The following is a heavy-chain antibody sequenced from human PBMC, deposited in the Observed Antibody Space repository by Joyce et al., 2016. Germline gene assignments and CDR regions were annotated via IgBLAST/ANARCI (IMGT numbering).Heavy chain of an antibody. Sequence: QVQLQESGPGLVKPLETLSLTCTVFVGSISSYYWNWIRQPPGKGLEWIGYIYYSGITNYTPTLKSRVTISVDPSKNQFSLRLSSVTAADTAVYYCGRGFGARNYFAFDIWGQGAMVTVSS. V-gene: IGHV4-59*01. CDR2: IYYSGIT. D-gene: IGHD1-7*01. CDR1: VGSISSYY. J-gene: IGHJ3*02. CDR3: GRGFGARNYFAFDI.